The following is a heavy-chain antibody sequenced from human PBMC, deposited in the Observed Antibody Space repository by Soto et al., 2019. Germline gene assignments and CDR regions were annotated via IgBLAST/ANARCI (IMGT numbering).Heavy chain of an antibody. CDR1: GDSVSSTTYY. CDR3: ANYRNYFKLACIT. J-gene: IGHJ3*01. V-gene: IGHV4-61*01. CDR2: IYYTGST. D-gene: IGHD3-10*01. Sequence: QVQLQESGPGLVKPSETLSLTCTVSGDSVSSTTYYWRWIRQPPGKGLEWIGFIYYTGSTHYNPSLISRVTISVDTANIRLSLKQSYKIAAHTSEYYFANYRNYFKLACITWGQETMVTVPS.